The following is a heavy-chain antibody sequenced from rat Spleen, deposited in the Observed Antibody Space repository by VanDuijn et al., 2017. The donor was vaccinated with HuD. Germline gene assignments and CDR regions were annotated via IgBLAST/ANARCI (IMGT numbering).Heavy chain of an antibody. CDR3: TREIWVFDH. Sequence: EVQLVESGGGLVQPGRSLKLSCVASGFTFNSYWMTWIRQAPGKGLEWVATITHADDNTYYPDSVKGRFTISRDNAKSTLYLQVNSLRSEDTATYCCTREIWVFDHWGQGVMVTDSS. CDR1: GFTFNSYW. CDR2: ITHADDNT. V-gene: IGHV5-31*01. J-gene: IGHJ2*01. D-gene: IGHD1-7*01.